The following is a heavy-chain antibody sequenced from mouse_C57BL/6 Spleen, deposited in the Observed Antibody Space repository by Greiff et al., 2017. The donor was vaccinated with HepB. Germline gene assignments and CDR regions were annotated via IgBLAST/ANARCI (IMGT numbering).Heavy chain of an antibody. J-gene: IGHJ1*03. CDR1: GYTFTSYW. V-gene: IGHV1-50*01. Sequence: VQLQQPGAELVKPGASVKLSCKASGYTFTSYWMQWVKQRPGQGLEWIGEIDPSDSYTNYNQKFKGKATLTVDTSSSTAYMQLSSLTSEDSAVYYCARYLYYYGSTRNFDVWGTGTTVTVSS. D-gene: IGHD1-1*01. CDR2: IDPSDSYT. CDR3: ARYLYYYGSTRNFDV.